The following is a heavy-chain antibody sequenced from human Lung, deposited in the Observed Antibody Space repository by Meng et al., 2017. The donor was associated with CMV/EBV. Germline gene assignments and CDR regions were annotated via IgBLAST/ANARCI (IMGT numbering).Heavy chain of an antibody. V-gene: IGHV3-30*04. CDR2: TSSDGSRK. CDR3: ARDQKEEGDNWFDP. Sequence: GGSXRLXCAASGFTFRTYVMHWVRQAPGKGLEWVAVTSSDGSRKYYADFVKGRFTISRDNSKNTLYLQLNSLRTEDTAVYYCARDQKEEGDNWFDPWGQGTXVTVSS. J-gene: IGHJ5*02. CDR1: GFTFRTYV.